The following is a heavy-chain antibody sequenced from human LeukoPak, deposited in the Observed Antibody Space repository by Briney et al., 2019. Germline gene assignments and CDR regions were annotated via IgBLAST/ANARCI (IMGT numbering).Heavy chain of an antibody. CDR1: GYSFSSYW. Sequence: GESLKISCKGSGYSFSSYWIGWVRQMPGKGLEWMGIIYPGDSDTRYSPSFQGQVTTSADKSISTAYVQWSSLKASDTAMYYRAALYGSGSYYATHWGQGTLVTVSS. D-gene: IGHD3-10*01. CDR3: AALYGSGSYYATH. CDR2: IYPGDSDT. J-gene: IGHJ4*02. V-gene: IGHV5-51*01.